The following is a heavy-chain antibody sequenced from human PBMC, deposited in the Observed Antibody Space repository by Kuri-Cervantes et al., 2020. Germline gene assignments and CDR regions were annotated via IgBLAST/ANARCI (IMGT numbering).Heavy chain of an antibody. D-gene: IGHD6-13*01. V-gene: IGHV4-61*08. Sequence: SETLSLTCTVSGGSISSGDYYWSWIRQPPGKGLEWIGYIYYSGSTNYNPSLKSRVTISVDTSKNQFSLKLSSVTAADTAVYYCAREPAAGALWFDPWGQGTLVTVSS. CDR2: IYYSGST. CDR3: AREPAAGALWFDP. CDR1: GGSISSGDYY. J-gene: IGHJ5*02.